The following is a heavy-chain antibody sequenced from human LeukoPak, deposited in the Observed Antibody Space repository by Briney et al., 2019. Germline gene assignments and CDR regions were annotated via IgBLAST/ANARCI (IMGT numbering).Heavy chain of an antibody. CDR3: ARHEYSSSWSTFDP. CDR2: TYPGDSDN. CDR1: GYSFTSYW. V-gene: IGHV5-51*01. J-gene: IGHJ5*02. D-gene: IGHD6-13*01. Sequence: GESLKISCKGSGYSFTSYWIGWVRQMPGKGLEWRGITYPGDSDNTSNTSFQGQVTISAVKSISTAYLQWSGLKASDTAMYYCARHEYSSSWSTFDPWGQGTLVTVSS.